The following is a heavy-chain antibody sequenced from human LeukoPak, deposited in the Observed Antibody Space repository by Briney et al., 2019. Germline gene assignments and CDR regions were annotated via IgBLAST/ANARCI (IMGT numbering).Heavy chain of an antibody. J-gene: IGHJ4*02. D-gene: IGHD3-16*02. V-gene: IGHV4-39*01. Sequence: SETLSLTCTVSGGSISSSSYYWGWIRQPPGKGLEWIGSIYYSGRTYYNPSLKSRVTISVDTSKNQFSLKLSSVTAADTAVYYCARQAMITFGGVIVSSDYWGQGTLVTVSS. CDR3: ARQAMITFGGVIVSSDY. CDR1: GGSISSSSYY. CDR2: IYYSGRT.